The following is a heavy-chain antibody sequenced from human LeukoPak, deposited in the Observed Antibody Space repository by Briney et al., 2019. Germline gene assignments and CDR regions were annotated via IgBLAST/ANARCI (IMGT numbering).Heavy chain of an antibody. D-gene: IGHD3-22*01. CDR1: GFTFSNYW. CDR2: INSDGINT. CDR3: ARDLGQYYDTSDNWFDP. Sequence: HTGGSLRLSCAASGFTFSNYWMHWVRQAPGKGLVWVSRINSDGINTSYADSVKGRFTISGDNAKNTLNLQMNSLRAEDTAVYYCARDLGQYYDTSDNWFDPWGQGTLVTVSS. J-gene: IGHJ5*02. V-gene: IGHV3-74*01.